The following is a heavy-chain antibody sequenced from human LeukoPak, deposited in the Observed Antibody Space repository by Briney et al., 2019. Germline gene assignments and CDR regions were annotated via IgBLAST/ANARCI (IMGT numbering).Heavy chain of an antibody. CDR3: AKYRPISFGELGYFDY. Sequence: GGSLRLSCAASGFTFSSYGMHWVRQAPGKGLERVAVIWYDGSNKYYADSVKGRFTISRDNSKNTLYLQMNSLRAEDTAVYYCAKYRPISFGELGYFDYWGQGTLVTVSS. V-gene: IGHV3-33*06. CDR2: IWYDGSNK. D-gene: IGHD3-10*01. CDR1: GFTFSSYG. J-gene: IGHJ4*02.